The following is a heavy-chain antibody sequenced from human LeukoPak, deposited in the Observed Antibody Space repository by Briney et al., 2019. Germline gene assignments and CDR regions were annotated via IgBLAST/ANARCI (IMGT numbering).Heavy chain of an antibody. J-gene: IGHJ6*04. D-gene: IGHD2-15*01. CDR3: ARNRLRATATYMDV. Sequence: PGGSLRLSCAASGFTFSSYGMHWVRQAPGKGLEWVAVILSDGSKEFYTDSVKGRFTISRDNSDDTLYLQIITLRAVDTAVYYCARNRLRATATYMDVWGKGTTVTVSS. V-gene: IGHV3-30*19. CDR2: ILSDGSKE. CDR1: GFTFSSYG.